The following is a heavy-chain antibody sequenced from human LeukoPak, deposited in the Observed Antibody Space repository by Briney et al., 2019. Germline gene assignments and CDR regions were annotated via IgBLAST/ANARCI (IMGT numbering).Heavy chain of an antibody. J-gene: IGHJ4*02. Sequence: PGGSLRLSCAASGFTFSSYSMNWVRQAPGKGLEWVSYISSSSTIYYADSVKGRFTISRDNAKNSLYLQMNSLRAEDTAVYYCARDRGDYYFDYWGQGTLVTVSS. CDR3: ARDRGDYYFDY. CDR2: ISSSSTI. CDR1: GFTFSSYS. D-gene: IGHD3-10*01. V-gene: IGHV3-48*01.